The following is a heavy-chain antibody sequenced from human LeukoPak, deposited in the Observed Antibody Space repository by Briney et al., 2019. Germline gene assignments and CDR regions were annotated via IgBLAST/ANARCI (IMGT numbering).Heavy chain of an antibody. V-gene: IGHV3-53*01. J-gene: IGHJ4*02. CDR1: GFTVSSNY. CDR3: ARLGGKLPIDY. CDR2: IYSGGST. D-gene: IGHD1-26*01. Sequence: GGSLRLSCAASGFTVSSNYRSWVRQAPGKGLEWVSVIYSGGSTYYADPVKGRFTISRDNSKNTLYLQMNSLRAEDTAVYYCARLGGKLPIDYWGQGTLVTVSS.